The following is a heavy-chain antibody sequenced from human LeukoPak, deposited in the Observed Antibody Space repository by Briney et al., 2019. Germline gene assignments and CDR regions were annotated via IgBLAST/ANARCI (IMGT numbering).Heavy chain of an antibody. CDR1: GFTFSDYY. J-gene: IGHJ4*02. CDR3: ARDSKGPNYYGSGSYPQY. V-gene: IGHV3-11*01. D-gene: IGHD3-10*01. CDR2: INRSGSTN. Sequence: GGSLRLSCSASGFTFSDYYMSWLRQPPGKGLEWVAYINRSGSTNYYPASVKGRFTISRGNAKNSMYLQMKRLRAEDTAVYYCARDSKGPNYYGSGSYPQYWGQGTLVTVSS.